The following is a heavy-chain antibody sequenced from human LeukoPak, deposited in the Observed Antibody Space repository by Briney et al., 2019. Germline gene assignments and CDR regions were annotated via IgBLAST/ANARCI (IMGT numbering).Heavy chain of an antibody. CDR2: IIPIFGTA. V-gene: IGHV1-69*13. D-gene: IGHD6-6*01. J-gene: IGHJ3*02. Sequence: SVKVSCKASGGTFSSYAISWVRQAPGQGLEWMGGIIPIFGTANYAQKFQGRVTITADESTSTAYMELSSLRSEDTAVYYCASRRGYSSSSSNAFDIWGQGTMVTVSS. CDR1: GGTFSSYA. CDR3: ASRRGYSSSSSNAFDI.